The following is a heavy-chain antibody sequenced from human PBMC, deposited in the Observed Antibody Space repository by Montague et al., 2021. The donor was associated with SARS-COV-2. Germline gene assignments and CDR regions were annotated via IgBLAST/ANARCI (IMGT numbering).Heavy chain of an antibody. CDR1: GYSISSGYY. V-gene: IGHV4-61*01. CDR2: IYYSGST. CDR3: ARAPVAHITIFGVVTSFDY. Sequence: SETLSLTCTVSGYSISSGYYWSWIRQPPGKGLEWIGYIYYSGSTNYNPPLKSRVTISVDTSKNQFSLKLGSVTAADTAVYYCARAPVAHITIFGVVTSFDYWGQGTLVTVSS. D-gene: IGHD3-3*01. J-gene: IGHJ4*02.